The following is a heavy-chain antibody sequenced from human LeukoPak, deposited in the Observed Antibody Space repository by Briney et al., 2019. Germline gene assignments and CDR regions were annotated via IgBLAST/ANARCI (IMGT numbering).Heavy chain of an antibody. CDR1: GGSISSYY. V-gene: IGHV4-59*08. CDR3: ARHRKRVTIFGVPPFALDI. J-gene: IGHJ3*02. D-gene: IGHD3-3*01. CDR2: IYYSGST. Sequence: SETLSLTCNVSGGSISSYYWSWIRQPPGKGLEWIRYIYYSGSTNYNPSLKSRVTISLDTSRNQFSLKLSSVTAADTAVYYCARHRKRVTIFGVPPFALDIWGQGTMVTVSS.